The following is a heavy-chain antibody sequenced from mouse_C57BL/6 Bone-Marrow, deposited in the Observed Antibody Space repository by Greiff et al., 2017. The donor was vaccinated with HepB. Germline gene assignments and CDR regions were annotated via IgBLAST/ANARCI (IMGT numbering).Heavy chain of an antibody. CDR2: ISDGGSYT. Sequence: EVKLVESGGGLVKPGGSLKLSCAASGFTFSSYAMSWVRQTPEKRLEWVATISDGGSYTYYPDNVKGRFTISRDNAKNNLYLQMSHLKSEDTALYYCARPDYAMDYWGQGTSVTVSS. V-gene: IGHV5-4*03. CDR1: GFTFSSYA. J-gene: IGHJ4*01. CDR3: ARPDYAMDY.